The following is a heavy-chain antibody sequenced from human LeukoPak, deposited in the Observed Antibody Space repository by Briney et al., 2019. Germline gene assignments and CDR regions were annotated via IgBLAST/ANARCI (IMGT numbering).Heavy chain of an antibody. J-gene: IGHJ5*02. CDR2: ILPSGAGT. CDR1: GYTFTSHY. Sequence: ASVKVSCKASGYTFTSHYMHWVRQAPGQGLEWMGLILPSGAGTIYAQKFQDRLTITMDTSTSTVYMDLSSLGSEDTAIYFCVREGYYSSGSGDEKAFDHWAQGTLVTVSS. V-gene: IGHV1-46*01. D-gene: IGHD3-10*01. CDR3: VREGYYSSGSGDEKAFDH.